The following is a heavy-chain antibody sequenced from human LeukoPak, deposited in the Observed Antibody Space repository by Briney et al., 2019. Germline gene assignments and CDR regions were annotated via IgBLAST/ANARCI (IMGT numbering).Heavy chain of an antibody. J-gene: IGHJ4*02. Sequence: SVKVSCKASGGTLSRHVVSWVRQAPGQGLEWLGGIMPIFAAANYAQRFQNRVSITTDESTSSIYMELSSLRSEDTAMYYCASAYDNTGYYYRFDYWGRGTLVTVSS. CDR1: GGTLSRHV. CDR3: ASAYDNTGYYYRFDY. CDR2: IMPIFAAA. V-gene: IGHV1-69*05. D-gene: IGHD3-22*01.